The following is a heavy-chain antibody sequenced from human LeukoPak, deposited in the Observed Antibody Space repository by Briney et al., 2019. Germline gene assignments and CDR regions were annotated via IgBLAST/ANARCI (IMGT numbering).Heavy chain of an antibody. J-gene: IGHJ6*03. CDR3: AKGHSPGAADYYYYYYMDV. V-gene: IGHV3-23*01. CDR2: ISGSGDRT. CDR1: GFTFNSYA. D-gene: IGHD2-15*01. Sequence: AGGSLRLSCAASGFTFNSYAMSWVRQAPGKGPEWVSGISGSGDRTYYADAVKGRFTISRDNSKNTLYLQINSVGAEDTAVYYCAKGHSPGAADYYYYYYMDVWGKGTTVTDSS.